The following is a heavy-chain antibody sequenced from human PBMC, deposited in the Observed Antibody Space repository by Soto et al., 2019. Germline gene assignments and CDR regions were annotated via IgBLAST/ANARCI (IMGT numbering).Heavy chain of an antibody. CDR2: IWTDGSNK. V-gene: IGHV3-33*03. Sequence: QVQLVESGGGVVQPGRSLRLSCTASGFIFSDYGMQWVRQAPGKGLEWVAVIWTDGSNKYHADSLKGRFTISRDNSKNKVYLQMNSLRVEDTAVYYCVRRGIGKSCVMDYWGQGTLVIVSS. CDR1: GFIFSDYG. J-gene: IGHJ4*02. CDR3: VRRGIGKSCVMDY. D-gene: IGHD1-26*01.